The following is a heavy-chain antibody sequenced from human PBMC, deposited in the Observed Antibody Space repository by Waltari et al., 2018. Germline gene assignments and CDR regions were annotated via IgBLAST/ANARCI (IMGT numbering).Heavy chain of an antibody. V-gene: IGHV4-61*01. J-gene: IGHJ5*02. D-gene: IGHD6-13*01. CDR1: GYSISSGYY. CDR3: ARSIAAAGTFRGFDP. Sequence: QVQLQESGPGLVKPSETLSLTCAVSGYSISSGYYWSWIRQPPGKGLEWIGYIYYSGSTNYIPSLSSRVTISVDTSKNQCSLKLSSVTAADTAVYYCARSIAAAGTFRGFDPWGQGTLVTVSS. CDR2: IYYSGST.